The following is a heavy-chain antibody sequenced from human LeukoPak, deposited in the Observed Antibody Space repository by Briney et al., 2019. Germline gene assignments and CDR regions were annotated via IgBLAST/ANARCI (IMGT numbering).Heavy chain of an antibody. Sequence: SETLSLTCSVSGGSISSSRYSWGWIRQPPGKGLEWIGSIHYSGTTYYNPSLKSRVTISVDTSKIQLSLKLSSVTAADTAVYYCASITIAAAGGSDYWGQGTLVTVSS. CDR1: GGSISSSRYS. CDR2: IHYSGTT. V-gene: IGHV4-39*01. D-gene: IGHD6-13*01. J-gene: IGHJ4*02. CDR3: ASITIAAAGGSDY.